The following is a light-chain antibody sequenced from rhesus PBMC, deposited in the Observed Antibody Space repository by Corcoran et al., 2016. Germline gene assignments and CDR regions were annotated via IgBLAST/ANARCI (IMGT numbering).Light chain of an antibody. J-gene: IGKJ1*01. V-gene: IGKV1-25*01. Sequence: DIQMTQSPSSLSASVGDTVTITCQASQGISKYLAWYQQKQGKAPKLLIYDAATLQSGVPSRFSGIGSGTDSTLTISSLQPADFATYYCQQHNNDPRTFGQGTKVEIK. CDR1: QGISKY. CDR2: DAA. CDR3: QQHNNDPRT.